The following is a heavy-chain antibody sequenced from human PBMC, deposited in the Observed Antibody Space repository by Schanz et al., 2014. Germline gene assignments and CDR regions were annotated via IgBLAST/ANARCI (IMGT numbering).Heavy chain of an antibody. V-gene: IGHV3-48*01. CDR2: ISSSSSTI. Sequence: EVQLVESGGGLVQPGGSLRLSCSASGFTFSIYAMHWVRQAPGKGLEWVAYISSSSSTIHYADSVKGRFTISRDNAKNSLYLQMDSLRAEDTAVYFCARDNRYYLFDYWGQGALVTVSS. D-gene: IGHD3-16*02. J-gene: IGHJ4*02. CDR1: GFTFSIYA. CDR3: ARDNRYYLFDY.